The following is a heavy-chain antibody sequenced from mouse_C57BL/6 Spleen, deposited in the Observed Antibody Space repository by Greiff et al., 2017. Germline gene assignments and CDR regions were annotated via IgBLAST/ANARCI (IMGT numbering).Heavy chain of an antibody. CDR2: IYPGDGDT. CDR1: GYAFSSTW. V-gene: IGHV1-82*01. J-gene: IGHJ1*03. CDR3: GRSDYFDV. Sequence: VKLMESGPELVKPGASVKISCKASGYAFSSTWMNWVKQRPGKGLEWIGRIYPGDGDTNYNGKFKGKAALTADKSSSTAYMQLRSLTSEDSAVYFCGRSDYFDVWGTGTTVTVSS.